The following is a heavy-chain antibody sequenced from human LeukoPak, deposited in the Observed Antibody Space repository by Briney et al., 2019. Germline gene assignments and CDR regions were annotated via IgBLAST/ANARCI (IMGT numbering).Heavy chain of an antibody. V-gene: IGHV4-39*07. CDR1: GGSISSSSYY. CDR2: IYYSGST. Sequence: PSETLSLTCTVSGGSISSSSYYWGWIRQPPGTGLEWIGSIYYSGSTYYNPSLKSRVTISVDTSKNQFSLKLSSVTAADTAVYYCARGYNYYYYYYMDVWGKGTTVTVSS. J-gene: IGHJ6*03. CDR3: ARGYNYYYYYYMDV. D-gene: IGHD5-18*01.